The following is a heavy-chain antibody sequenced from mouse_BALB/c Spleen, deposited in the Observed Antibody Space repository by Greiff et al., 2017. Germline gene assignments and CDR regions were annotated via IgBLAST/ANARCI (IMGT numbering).Heavy chain of an antibody. J-gene: IGHJ4*01. V-gene: IGHV10-1*02. CDR3: VRQMYGNYMDYAMDY. Sequence: EVQVVESGGGLVQPKGSLKLSCAASGFTFNTYAMNWVRQAPGKGLEWVARIRSKSNNYATYYADSVKDRFTISRDDSQSMLYLQMNNLKTEDTAMYYCVRQMYGNYMDYAMDYWGQGTSVTVSS. CDR1: GFTFNTYA. CDR2: IRSKSNNYAT. D-gene: IGHD2-10*02.